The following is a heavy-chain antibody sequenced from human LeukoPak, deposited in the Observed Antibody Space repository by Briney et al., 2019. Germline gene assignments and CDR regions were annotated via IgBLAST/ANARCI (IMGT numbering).Heavy chain of an antibody. CDR1: GGSISSGGYY. V-gene: IGHV4-31*03. J-gene: IGHJ2*01. Sequence: SQTLSLTCTVSGGSISSGGYYWSWIRQHPGKGLEWIGYIYYSGSTYYNPSLKSRVTISVDTSKNQFSLKLSSVTAADTAVYYCARGPYDFGSDYHHWYFDLWGHGTLVTVSS. D-gene: IGHD3-3*01. CDR2: IYYSGST. CDR3: ARGPYDFGSDYHHWYFDL.